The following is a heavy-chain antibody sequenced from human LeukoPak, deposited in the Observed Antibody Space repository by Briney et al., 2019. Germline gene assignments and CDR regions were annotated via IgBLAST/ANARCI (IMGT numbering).Heavy chain of an antibody. CDR3: ARARYDILTGYYDDY. CDR1: GYTFTSYG. CDR2: ISAYNGNT. Sequence: ASVKVSCKASGYTFTSYGISWVRQAPGQGLEWMGWISAYNGNTNYAQKLQGRVTMTTDTSTSTAYMELRSLRSDDTAVYYCARARYDILTGYYDDYWGQGTLVTVSS. D-gene: IGHD3-9*01. J-gene: IGHJ4*02. V-gene: IGHV1-18*01.